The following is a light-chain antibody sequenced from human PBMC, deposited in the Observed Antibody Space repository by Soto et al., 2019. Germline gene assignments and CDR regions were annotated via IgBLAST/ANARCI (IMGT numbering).Light chain of an antibody. CDR2: DAS. CDR1: HSINAW. Sequence: DIQMTQSPSTLSASVGDRVTITCRASHSINAWLAWYQQKPGKAPKILIYDASSLESGVPSRFSGSGSGTEFTLTISSLQPDDCATYYCQQYSSYSTFGQGTKVEVK. CDR3: QQYSSYST. J-gene: IGKJ1*01. V-gene: IGKV1-5*01.